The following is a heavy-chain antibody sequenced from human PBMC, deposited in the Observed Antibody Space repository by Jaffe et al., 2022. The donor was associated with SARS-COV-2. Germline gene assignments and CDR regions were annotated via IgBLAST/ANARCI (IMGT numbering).Heavy chain of an antibody. CDR2: IEIGGNNT. D-gene: IGHD2-21*01. V-gene: IGHV3-74*03. CDR3: ARESADSFDL. Sequence: EVQLVESGGGLVQPGGSLRLSCAASGFTFSNYWMHWVRQAPGKGLVWVSHIEIGGNNTTYADSVKGRFTISRDNAKNTLYLQMNSLRVEDTAVYYCARESADSFDLWGRGTLVTVSS. CDR1: GFTFSNYW. J-gene: IGHJ2*01.